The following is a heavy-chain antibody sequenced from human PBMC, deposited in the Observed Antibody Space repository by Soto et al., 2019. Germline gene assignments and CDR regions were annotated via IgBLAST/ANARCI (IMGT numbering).Heavy chain of an antibody. CDR2: ISSSSSYT. CDR3: ARDHPRYSGYDYVDY. D-gene: IGHD5-12*01. CDR1: GFTFSDYY. Sequence: QVQLVESGGGLVKPGGSLRLSCAASGFTFSDYYMSWIRQAPGKGLEWVSYISSSSSYTNYADSVKGRFTISRDNAKHSLYLQMNSLRAEDTAVYYCARDHPRYSGYDYVDYWGQGTLVTVSS. V-gene: IGHV3-11*05. J-gene: IGHJ4*02.